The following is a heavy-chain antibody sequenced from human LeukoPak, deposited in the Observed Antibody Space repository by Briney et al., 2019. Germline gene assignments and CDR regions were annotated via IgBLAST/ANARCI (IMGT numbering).Heavy chain of an antibody. Sequence: NPSVTLSLTCSVPGGSISSGDYYWRWIRQPPGKGLEWIGYIYYSGSTYYNPSLKSRVTISVDTSKNQFSLKLSSVTAADTAVYYCARTAEYSTIYFDLWGRGTLVTVSS. CDR3: ARTAEYSTIYFDL. V-gene: IGHV4-30-4*08. CDR2: IYYSGST. D-gene: IGHD6-6*01. CDR1: GGSISSGDYY. J-gene: IGHJ2*01.